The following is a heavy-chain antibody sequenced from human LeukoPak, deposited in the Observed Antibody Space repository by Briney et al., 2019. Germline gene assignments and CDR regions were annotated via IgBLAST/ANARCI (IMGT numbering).Heavy chain of an antibody. Sequence: SETLSLTCAGYGRSSSGYYWSWIRQPPGKGLEWIGEINHSGSTNYNPSLKSRVTISVDTFKNQSSLKLTSVTAADTAVYYCATLGEYYDSSGYYYNWGQGTLVTVSS. J-gene: IGHJ4*02. V-gene: IGHV4-34*01. CDR2: INHSGST. D-gene: IGHD3-22*01. CDR3: ATLGEYYDSSGYYYN. CDR1: GRSSSGYY.